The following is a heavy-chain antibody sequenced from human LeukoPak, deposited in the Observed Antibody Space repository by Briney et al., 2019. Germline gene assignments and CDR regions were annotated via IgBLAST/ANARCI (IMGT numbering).Heavy chain of an antibody. V-gene: IGHV1-2*02. Sequence: ASVKVSCKASGYTFTGYYIHWVRQAPGQGLEWMGWINPNSGGTNYAQKFQGRVTMTRDTSISTAYMELSRLRSDDTAVYYCARGRKYTSGYRVTELGSGYSDYWGQGTLVTVSS. CDR1: GYTFTGYY. J-gene: IGHJ4*02. CDR3: ARGRKYTSGYRVTELGSGYSDY. D-gene: IGHD5-18*01. CDR2: INPNSGGT.